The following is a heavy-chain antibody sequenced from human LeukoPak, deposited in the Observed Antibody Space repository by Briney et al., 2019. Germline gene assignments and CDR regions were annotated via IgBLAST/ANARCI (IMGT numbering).Heavy chain of an antibody. Sequence: PSETVSLTCTVSGGSISSSSYYWGWIRQPPGKGLEWIGSIYYSGSTYYNPSLKSRVTISVDTSKNQFSLKLSSVTAADTAVYYCARSVAVGAAFDYWGQGTLVTVSS. CDR1: GGSISSSSYY. V-gene: IGHV4-39*07. CDR3: ARSVAVGAAFDY. J-gene: IGHJ4*02. D-gene: IGHD2-15*01. CDR2: IYYSGST.